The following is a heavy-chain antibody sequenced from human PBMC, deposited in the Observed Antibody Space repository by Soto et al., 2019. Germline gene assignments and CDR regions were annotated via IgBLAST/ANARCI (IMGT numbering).Heavy chain of an antibody. V-gene: IGHV4-4*02. D-gene: IGHD2-8*01. J-gene: IGHJ3*01. CDR2: FYHAGSP. Sequence: QLQESGPGLVKPSGTLSLNCAVSGGSITSSSWWTWVRQSPRKGLEWIGEFYHAGSPNYNPSFESRVTILADRSKNFFSLTLTSVTAADTAMYYCARGSSFRGVFDVWGQGIMVTVSS. CDR3: ARGSSFRGVFDV. CDR1: GGSITSSSW.